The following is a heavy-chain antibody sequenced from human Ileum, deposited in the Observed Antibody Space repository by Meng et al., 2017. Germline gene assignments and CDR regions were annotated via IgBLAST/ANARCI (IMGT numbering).Heavy chain of an antibody. J-gene: IGHJ4*02. Sequence: QVRLQRAGPGLVRPSGPLSLTCVVSSGSISSNTYWSWVRQPPGKGLEWIGQISHSGSAYYNPSLKSRVTMSVDKSKSQFSLMLTSVTAADTAIYYCARHGGYSQDFWGQGTLVTVSS. V-gene: IGHV4-4*02. CDR3: ARHGGYSQDF. D-gene: IGHD4-23*01. CDR2: ISHSGSA. CDR1: SGSISSNTY.